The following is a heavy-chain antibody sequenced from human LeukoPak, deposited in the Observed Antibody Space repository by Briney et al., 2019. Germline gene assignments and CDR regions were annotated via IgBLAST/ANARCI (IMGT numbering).Heavy chain of an antibody. CDR1: GFTFSDYA. J-gene: IGHJ4*02. Sequence: GGSLRLSCAASGFTFSDYALGSVRQAPGKGLEWVSFISSSSSSIYYADSVKDRFTIYRDNAKNSLYLQMNSLRAEDTAVYSCAINPNWGQGTLVTVSS. CDR2: ISSSSSSI. V-gene: IGHV3-48*01. CDR3: AINPN.